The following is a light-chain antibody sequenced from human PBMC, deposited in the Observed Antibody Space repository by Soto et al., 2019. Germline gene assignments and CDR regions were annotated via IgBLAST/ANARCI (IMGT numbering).Light chain of an antibody. Sequence: EIVLTQSPGTLTLSPGERATLSCRASQTVSTNDLAWFQQKPGQAPRLLIYGASSSATGIQDRFSGSGSGTDFTLTNNRLEHDDLAVYFFQQYSDEPLTLGGGTKVESK. CDR3: QQYSDEPLT. V-gene: IGKV3-20*01. CDR2: GAS. CDR1: QTVSTND. J-gene: IGKJ4*01.